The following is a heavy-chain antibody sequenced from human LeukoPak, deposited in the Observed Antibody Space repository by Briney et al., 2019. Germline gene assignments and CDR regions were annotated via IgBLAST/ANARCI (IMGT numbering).Heavy chain of an antibody. CDR2: IYSSGST. J-gene: IGHJ4*02. CDR1: GGSISSYY. Sequence: SETLSLTCTVSGGSISSYYWSWIRQPPGKGLEWIGYIYSSGSTNYNPSLKSRITISVDTSKNQFSLKLSSVTAADTAVYYCARELINGYFDYWGQGTLVTVSS. CDR3: ARELINGYFDY. V-gene: IGHV4-59*01. D-gene: IGHD2-8*01.